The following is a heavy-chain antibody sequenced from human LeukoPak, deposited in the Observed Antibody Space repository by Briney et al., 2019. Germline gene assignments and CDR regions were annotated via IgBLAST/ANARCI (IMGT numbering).Heavy chain of an antibody. CDR3: ASAYCSSTSCRDY. J-gene: IGHJ4*02. D-gene: IGHD2-2*01. Sequence: GGSLRLSCAASGFTFSNHPMSWVRQAPGKGLQWVSGISAGGGSTYYADSVKGRFTISRDNSKNTLYLQMNSLRAEDTAVYYCASAYCSSTSCRDYWGQGTLVTVSS. V-gene: IGHV3-23*01. CDR1: GFTFSNHP. CDR2: ISAGGGST.